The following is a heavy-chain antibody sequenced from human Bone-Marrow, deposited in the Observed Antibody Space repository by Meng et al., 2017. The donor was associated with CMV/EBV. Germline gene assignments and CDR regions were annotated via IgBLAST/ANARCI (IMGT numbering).Heavy chain of an antibody. Sequence: LSLTCVASGFTFSTYAMHWVRQAPGKGLEWVAVISYDETDKYYADSLKGRFTISRDNSKNTLYLQMNSLRVEDTAVYYCAKGRFFDYWGQGTLVTVSS. J-gene: IGHJ4*02. V-gene: IGHV3-30*14. CDR1: GFTFSTYA. CDR3: AKGRFFDY. CDR2: ISYDETDK.